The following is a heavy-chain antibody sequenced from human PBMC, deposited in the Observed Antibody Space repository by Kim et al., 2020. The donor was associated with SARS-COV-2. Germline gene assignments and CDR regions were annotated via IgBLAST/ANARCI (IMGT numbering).Heavy chain of an antibody. D-gene: IGHD1-7*01. CDR3: ARGVGVGLSNS. Sequence: TGYAQKFQGGVTRTSDTSISTAYMELSSLRSEDTAVYYCARGVGVGLSNSWGQGTLVTVSS. CDR2: T. J-gene: IGHJ4*02. V-gene: IGHV1-8*01.